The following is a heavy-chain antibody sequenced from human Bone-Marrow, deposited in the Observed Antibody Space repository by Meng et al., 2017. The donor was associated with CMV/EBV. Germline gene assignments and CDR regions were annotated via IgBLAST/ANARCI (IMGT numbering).Heavy chain of an antibody. CDR1: GGSISSSSDY. CDR2: FHYSGST. D-gene: IGHD6-13*01. CDR3: ARVRQLVLDY. J-gene: IGHJ4*02. V-gene: IGHV4-39*07. Sequence: GSLRLSCAVSGGSISSSSDYWGWIRQPPGKGLEWIGTFHYSGSTYYNPSLKSRVTISLDTSKNKFSLKVTSVTAADTAVYYCARVRQLVLDYWGQGTLVTVSS.